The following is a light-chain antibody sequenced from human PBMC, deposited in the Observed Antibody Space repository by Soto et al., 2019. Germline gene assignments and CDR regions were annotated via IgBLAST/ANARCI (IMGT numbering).Light chain of an antibody. V-gene: IGKV3-20*01. J-gene: IGKJ4*01. Sequence: PGERATLSCRASQSLSSSYLAWYQQKPGQAPRLLIYGASSRVTGIPDRFSGSGSGTDFTLIIASLEPEDFAVYYCQQYGISPLTFGGGTKVEIK. CDR2: GAS. CDR3: QQYGISPLT. CDR1: QSLSSSY.